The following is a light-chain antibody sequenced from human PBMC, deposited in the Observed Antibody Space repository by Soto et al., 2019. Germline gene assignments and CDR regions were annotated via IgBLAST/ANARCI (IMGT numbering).Light chain of an antibody. J-gene: IGLJ1*01. V-gene: IGLV1-51*01. Sequence: QSGLTQPASVSAAPGQKVTNSCSGSSSNIGGNSVSWYQQLPGTAPKLLIYDDNKRPSGIPDRFSGSKSGTSATLGITGFHTGEKGHYYCFLFYRSATPYVFATCTKAAV. CDR3: FLFYRSATPYV. CDR1: SSNIGGNS. CDR2: DDN.